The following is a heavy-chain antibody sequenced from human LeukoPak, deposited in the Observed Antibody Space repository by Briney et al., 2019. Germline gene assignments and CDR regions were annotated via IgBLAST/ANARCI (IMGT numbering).Heavy chain of an antibody. V-gene: IGHV4-39*07. CDR3: ARGGTQNQPVEAFDI. D-gene: IGHD1-14*01. CDR1: GGSITSGGFC. Sequence: PSETLSLTCTVSGGSITSGGFCWSWIRQHPGKGLEWIGSIYHSGSTYYNPSLKSRVTISVDTSKNQFSLKLSSVTAADTAVYYCARGGTQNQPVEAFDIWGQGTMVTVSS. J-gene: IGHJ3*02. CDR2: IYHSGST.